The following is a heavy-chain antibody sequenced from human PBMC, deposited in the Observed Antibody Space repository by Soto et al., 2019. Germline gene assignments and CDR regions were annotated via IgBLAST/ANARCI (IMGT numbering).Heavy chain of an antibody. CDR3: ARQGSQLWLQYFFDY. CDR2: IYYTGTT. Sequence: QVQLQESGPGLVKPSETLSLTCTVSDGSISGYYWSWIRQPPGKGLEYIGYIYYTGTTNHNPSLKSRVTISVDTSKNQFSRKLSSVTAADTAVYYCARQGSQLWLQYFFDYWGQGTLVTVSS. V-gene: IGHV4-59*08. J-gene: IGHJ4*02. D-gene: IGHD5-18*01. CDR1: DGSISGYY.